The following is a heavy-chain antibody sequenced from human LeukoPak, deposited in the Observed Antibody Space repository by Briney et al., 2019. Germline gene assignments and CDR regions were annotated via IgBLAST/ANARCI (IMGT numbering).Heavy chain of an antibody. D-gene: IGHD5-24*01. CDR1: GGSISSSSYY. V-gene: IGHV4-39*01. J-gene: IGHJ4*02. CDR2: IYYSGST. CDR3: ARYGRWLQFTPFDY. Sequence: SETLSLTCTVSGGSISSSSYYWGWIRQPPGKGLEWIGSIYYSGSTYYNPSLKSRVTISVDTSKNQLSLKLSSVTAADTAVYYCARYGRWLQFTPFDYWGQGTLVTVSS.